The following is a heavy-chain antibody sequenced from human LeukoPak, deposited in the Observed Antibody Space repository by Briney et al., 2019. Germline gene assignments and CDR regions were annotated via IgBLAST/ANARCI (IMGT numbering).Heavy chain of an antibody. CDR2: IIPIFGTA. D-gene: IGHD3-16*01. J-gene: IGHJ4*02. V-gene: IGHV1-69*13. CDR3: ARSGKGYYDYVWGSYIDY. CDR1: GGTFSSYA. Sequence: SVKVSCEASGGTFSSYAISWVRQAPGQGLEWMGGIIPIFGTANYAQKFQGRVTITADESTSTAYMELSSLRSEDTAVYYCARSGKGYYDYVWGSYIDYWGQGTLVTVSS.